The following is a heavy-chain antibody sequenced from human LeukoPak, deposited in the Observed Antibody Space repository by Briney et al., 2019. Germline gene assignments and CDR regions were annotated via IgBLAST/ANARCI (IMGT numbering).Heavy chain of an antibody. J-gene: IGHJ4*02. CDR2: INHSGST. CDR3: ATTGRRALYYFDY. V-gene: IGHV4-34*01. CDR1: GGSFSGYY. Sequence: PSETLSLTCAVYGGSFSGYYWSWIRQPPGKGLEWIGEINHSGSTNYNPSLKSRVTISVDTSKNQFSLKLSSVTAADTAMYYCATTGRRALYYFDYWGQGTLVTVSS. D-gene: IGHD2-15*01.